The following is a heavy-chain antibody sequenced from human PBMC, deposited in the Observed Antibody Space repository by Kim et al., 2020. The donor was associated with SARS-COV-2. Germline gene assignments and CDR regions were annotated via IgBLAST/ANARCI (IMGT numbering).Heavy chain of an antibody. D-gene: IGHD3-10*01. V-gene: IGHV3-33*01. CDR2: IWYDGSNK. Sequence: GGSLRLSCAASGFTFSSYGMHWVRQAPGKGLEWVADIWYDGSNKYYADSVKGRFTIARDNSKNTMYLQTNSLRAEDTAVYYCARGTQWFGYNWFDPWGQGTLVTVSS. J-gene: IGHJ5*02. CDR3: ARGTQWFGYNWFDP. CDR1: GFTFSSYG.